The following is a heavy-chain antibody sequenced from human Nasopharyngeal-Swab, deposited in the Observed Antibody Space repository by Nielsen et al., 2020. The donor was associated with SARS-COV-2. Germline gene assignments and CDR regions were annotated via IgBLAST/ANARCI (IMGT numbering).Heavy chain of an antibody. Sequence: GESLKISCAASGFTVSSKYMSLVRQAPGKGLEWVSVIYSGGSTYYADSVKGRFTISRDNSKNTLYLQMNSLRAEDTAVYYCARGPYDFWSGYPHYFDYWGQGTLVTVSS. V-gene: IGHV3-53*01. D-gene: IGHD3-3*01. J-gene: IGHJ4*02. CDR3: ARGPYDFWSGYPHYFDY. CDR2: IYSGGST. CDR1: GFTVSSKY.